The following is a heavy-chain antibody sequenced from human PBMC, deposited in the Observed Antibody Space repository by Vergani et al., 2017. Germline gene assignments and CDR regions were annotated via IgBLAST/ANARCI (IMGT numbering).Heavy chain of an antibody. V-gene: IGHV3-9*01. J-gene: IGHJ2*01. D-gene: IGHD6-13*01. Sequence: EVQLVESGGGLVQPGRSLRLSCAASGFTFDDYAMHWVRQAPGKGLEWVSGINWNSDSIAYADSVKGRFTISRDNAKNSLYLQMNSLRAEDTALYYCVKDIAASGNYWYFDPRGRGTLVTVSS. CDR1: GFTFDDYA. CDR2: INWNSDSI. CDR3: VKDIAASGNYWYFDP.